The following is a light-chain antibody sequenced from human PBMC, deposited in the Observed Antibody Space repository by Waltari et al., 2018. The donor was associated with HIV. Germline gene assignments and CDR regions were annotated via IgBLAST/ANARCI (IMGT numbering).Light chain of an antibody. CDR2: QDR. CDR3: QAWDSRSVV. J-gene: IGLJ2*01. V-gene: IGLV3-1*01. Sequence: SYELIQPPSVSVSPGQTASITCSGDQLGDKYACWYQQKPGQSPVLVIHQDRKRPSGIPERFSGSNSGNTAALTISGTQAMDEADYYCQAWDSRSVVFGGGTKLTVL. CDR1: QLGDKY.